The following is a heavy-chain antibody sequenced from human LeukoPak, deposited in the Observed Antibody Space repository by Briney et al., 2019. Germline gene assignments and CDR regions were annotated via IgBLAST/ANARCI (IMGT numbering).Heavy chain of an antibody. CDR1: GYTFTSYG. J-gene: IGHJ4*02. V-gene: IGHV1-18*01. D-gene: IGHD3-10*01. CDR3: ARDYVGSSGY. Sequence: GASVKVSCKASGYTFTSYGISWVRQAPGQGLEWMGWISAYNGNTNYAQKFQGRVTMTAETPTNTVYMELRSLRSDDTAVYYCARDYVGSSGYWGQGTLVTVSS. CDR2: ISAYNGNT.